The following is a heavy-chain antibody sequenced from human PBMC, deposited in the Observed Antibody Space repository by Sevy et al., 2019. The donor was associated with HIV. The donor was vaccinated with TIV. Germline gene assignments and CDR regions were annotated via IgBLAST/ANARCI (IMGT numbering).Heavy chain of an antibody. D-gene: IGHD2-8*01. Sequence: GGSLRLSCAASGFTFAKYSMSWVRQAPGKGLEWVSTFSFGCGRINYAHSVKGRFTISRDDSKNTLFLQMNSLGAEDTATYFCAREGCTQPHDYWGQGTLVTVSS. V-gene: IGHV3-23*01. CDR3: AREGCTQPHDY. CDR1: GFTFAKYS. CDR2: FSFGCGRI. J-gene: IGHJ4*02.